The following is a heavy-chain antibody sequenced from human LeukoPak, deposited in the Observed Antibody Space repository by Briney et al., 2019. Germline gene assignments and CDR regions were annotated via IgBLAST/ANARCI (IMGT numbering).Heavy chain of an antibody. J-gene: IGHJ6*02. CDR1: GFTFSSYA. CDR2: ISYDGSNN. D-gene: IGHD3-22*01. Sequence: PGGSPRLSCAASGFTFSSYAMHWVRQAPGKGLEWVAVISYDGSNNYYADSVKGRFTISRDNSKNTLYLQMNSLRAEDTAVYYSARDPLNYYYDSSGYQYYYYYGMDVWGQGTTVTVSS. V-gene: IGHV3-30*04. CDR3: ARDPLNYYYDSSGYQYYYYYGMDV.